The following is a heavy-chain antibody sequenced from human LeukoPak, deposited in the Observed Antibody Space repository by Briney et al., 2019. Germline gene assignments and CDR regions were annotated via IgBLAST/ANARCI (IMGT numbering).Heavy chain of an antibody. CDR2: IIDSGAGT. V-gene: IGHV3-23*01. J-gene: IGHJ4*02. Sequence: GGSLRLSCAASGLTFSTYAMSWVRQAPGKWLEWVSSIIDSGAGTFYADSVKGRFTISRDNSKNTLYLQMNSLRAEDTALYYCAKRGSGYYFDYWGQGTLVTVSS. D-gene: IGHD3-22*01. CDR1: GLTFSTYA. CDR3: AKRGSGYYFDY.